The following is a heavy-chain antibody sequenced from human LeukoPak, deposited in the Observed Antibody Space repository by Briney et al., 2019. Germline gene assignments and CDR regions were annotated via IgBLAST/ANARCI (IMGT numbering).Heavy chain of an antibody. D-gene: IGHD3-3*01. Sequence: GGSLRLSCAASGFTFSSYAMHWVRQAPGKGLEWVAVISYDGSDKYYADSVKGRFTISRDNSKNTLYLQMDSLRAEDTAVYYCARDRAWNYFDYWGQGTLVTVSS. J-gene: IGHJ4*02. CDR1: GFTFSSYA. V-gene: IGHV3-30*04. CDR3: ARDRAWNYFDY. CDR2: ISYDGSDK.